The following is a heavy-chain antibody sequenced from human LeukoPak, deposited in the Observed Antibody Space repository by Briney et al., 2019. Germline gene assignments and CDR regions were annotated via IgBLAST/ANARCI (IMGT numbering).Heavy chain of an antibody. CDR1: GFTFSSYA. CDR2: ISGSGGST. CDR3: AKGFGQWLSIDY. D-gene: IGHD6-19*01. Sequence: GGSLRLSSAASGFTFSSYAMSWVRQDPGKGLECVSAISGSGGSTYYADSVKGRFTISRDNSKNTLYLQMNSLRAEDTAVYYCAKGFGQWLSIDYWGQGTLVTVSS. J-gene: IGHJ4*02. V-gene: IGHV3-23*01.